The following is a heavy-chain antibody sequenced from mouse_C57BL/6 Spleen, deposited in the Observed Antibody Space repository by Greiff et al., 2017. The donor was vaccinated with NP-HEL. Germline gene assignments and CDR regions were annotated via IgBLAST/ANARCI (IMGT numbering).Heavy chain of an antibody. J-gene: IGHJ2*01. CDR3: TRKPYYYGSIYLFDY. D-gene: IGHD1-1*01. CDR1: GYTFTGYW. Sequence: VQLQQSGAELMKPGASVKLSCKATGYTFTGYWIEWVKQRPGHGLEWIGEILPGSGSTNYNEKFKGKATFTADTSSNTAYMQLSSLTTEDSAIYYCTRKPYYYGSIYLFDYWGQGTTLTVSS. V-gene: IGHV1-9*01. CDR2: ILPGSGST.